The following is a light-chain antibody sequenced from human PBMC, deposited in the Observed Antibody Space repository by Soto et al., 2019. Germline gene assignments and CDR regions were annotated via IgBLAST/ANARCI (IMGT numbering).Light chain of an antibody. CDR3: SSYTSSSTLV. J-gene: IGLJ3*02. Sequence: QSVLTQPASVSGSPGQSITISCTGTTSDVGAYNYVSWYQQHPGKAPQLVIYDVTNRPSGVSNRFSGSKSGNTASLTISGRQAEDEAYYYCSSYTSSSTLVFGGGTQLTVL. CDR2: DVT. V-gene: IGLV2-14*03. CDR1: TSDVGAYNY.